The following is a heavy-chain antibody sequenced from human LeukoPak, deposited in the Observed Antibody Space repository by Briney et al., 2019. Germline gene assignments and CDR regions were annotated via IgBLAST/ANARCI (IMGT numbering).Heavy chain of an antibody. D-gene: IGHD5-18*01. Sequence: GGSLRLSCAASGFTFDDYGMSWVRQAPGKGLEWVSGINWNGGSTGYADSVKGRFTISRDNAKKSLYLQMNSLRAEDTAVYYCARDLSGVTGYTYGRGIDYWGQGTLVTVSS. CDR3: ARDLSGVTGYTYGRGIDY. CDR1: GFTFDDYG. CDR2: INWNGGST. V-gene: IGHV3-20*04. J-gene: IGHJ4*02.